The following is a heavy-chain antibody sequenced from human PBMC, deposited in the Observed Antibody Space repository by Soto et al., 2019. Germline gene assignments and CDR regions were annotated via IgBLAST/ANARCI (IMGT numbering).Heavy chain of an antibody. J-gene: IGHJ4*01. Sequence: SETLSLTCTASGDSINSGGYYLSWIRQHPGKGLEWIGYIHYSGSTHYNPSLESRIIVSLDTSKNQFSLKLTSVTAADTAVYYCARADWNSAFDYWGHGTLVT. CDR1: GDSINSGGYY. V-gene: IGHV4-31*03. CDR2: IHYSGST. D-gene: IGHD1-7*01. CDR3: ARADWNSAFDY.